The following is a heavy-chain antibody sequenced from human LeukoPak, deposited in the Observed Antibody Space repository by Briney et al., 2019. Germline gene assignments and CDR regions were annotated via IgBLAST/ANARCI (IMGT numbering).Heavy chain of an antibody. D-gene: IGHD6-6*01. J-gene: IGHJ6*03. V-gene: IGHV3-48*03. Sequence: GGSLRLSCAASGFTFSSYEMNWVRQAPGKGLEWVSYISSSGSTIYYADSVKGRFTISRDNAKNSLYLQMNSLRAEDTAVYYCARAVDEYSSSWVLRSWAYYMDVWGKGTTVTVSS. CDR2: ISSSGSTI. CDR3: ARAVDEYSSSWVLRSWAYYMDV. CDR1: GFTFSSYE.